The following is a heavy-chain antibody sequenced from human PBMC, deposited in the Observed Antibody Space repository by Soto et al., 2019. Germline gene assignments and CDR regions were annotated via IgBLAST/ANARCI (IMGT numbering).Heavy chain of an antibody. Sequence: PGGSLRLSCAASGFTFSSYAMSWVRQAPGKGLEWVSAISSSRGSIYYADSVKGRFTISRDNAKNTLYLQMNSLRAEDTAVYYCAGRRIAVDHYYGMDVWGQGTTVTVSS. CDR1: GFTFSSYA. CDR3: AGRRIAVDHYYGMDV. V-gene: IGHV3-23*01. CDR2: ISSSRGSI. J-gene: IGHJ6*02. D-gene: IGHD6-19*01.